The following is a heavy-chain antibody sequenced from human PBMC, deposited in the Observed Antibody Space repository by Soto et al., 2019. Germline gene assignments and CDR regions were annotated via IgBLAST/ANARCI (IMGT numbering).Heavy chain of an antibody. V-gene: IGHV4-39*01. CDR1: GGSISSSSSY. D-gene: IGHD6-19*01. CDR2: IYYSGST. CDR3: ARGYSSGWYDAENWFDP. J-gene: IGHJ5*02. Sequence: SETLSLTCTVSGGSISSSSSYWGWLRQPPGKGLEWIGGIYYSGSTYYNPSLKSRVTISVDTSKNQFALKLSSVTAADTAVYYCARGYSSGWYDAENWFDPWGQGTLVTVSS.